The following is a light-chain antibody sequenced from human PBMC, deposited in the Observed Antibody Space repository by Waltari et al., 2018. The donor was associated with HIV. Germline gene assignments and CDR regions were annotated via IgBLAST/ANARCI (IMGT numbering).Light chain of an antibody. V-gene: IGLV2-8*01. CDR2: AVS. CDR1: SSDVGGYNY. Sequence: QSALTQPPSASGSPGQSVTISCTGTSSDVGGYNYVSWYQQHPGKAPKLIMYAVSKRPSGVPVRFVGSKSGKTASLAVSGLQAEDEADYYCSSYAGRNNVVFGGGTKLTVL. CDR3: SSYAGRNNVV. J-gene: IGLJ2*01.